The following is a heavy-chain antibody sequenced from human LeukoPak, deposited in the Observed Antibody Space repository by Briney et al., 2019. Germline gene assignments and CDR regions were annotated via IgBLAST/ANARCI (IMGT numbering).Heavy chain of an antibody. V-gene: IGHV3-48*01. CDR1: GFTFNTYT. CDR3: ASVAVAGTGGSYY. D-gene: IGHD6-19*01. Sequence: GSLRLSCAASGFTFNTYTMNWVRQAPGKGLEWVSYISGSSGIIDYADSVRGRFTISRDNAKNSLYLQMNSLRAEDTAVYYCASVAVAGTGGSYYWGQGTLVTVSS. J-gene: IGHJ4*02. CDR2: ISGSSGII.